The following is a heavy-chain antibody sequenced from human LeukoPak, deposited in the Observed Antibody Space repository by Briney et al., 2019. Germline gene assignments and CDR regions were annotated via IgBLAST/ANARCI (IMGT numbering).Heavy chain of an antibody. J-gene: IGHJ4*02. V-gene: IGHV3-48*02. CDR2: ISSSSSTI. CDR1: GFTFSSYS. CDR3: ARARRDSGYYKVDY. D-gene: IGHD3-3*01. Sequence: GGSLRLSCAASGFTFSSYSMNWVRQAPGKGLEWVSYISSSSSTIYYADSVKGRFTISRDNAKNSLYLQMNSLRDEDTAVYYCARARRDSGYYKVDYWGQGALVTVSS.